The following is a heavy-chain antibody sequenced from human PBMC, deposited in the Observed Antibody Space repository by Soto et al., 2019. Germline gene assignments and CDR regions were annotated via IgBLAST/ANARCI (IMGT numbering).Heavy chain of an antibody. V-gene: IGHV4-31*03. J-gene: IGHJ5*02. CDR3: ARLRGIAAAGTSNWFDP. Sequence: SETLSLTCTVSGGSISSGGYYWSWIRQHPGKGLEWIGYIYYSGSTYYNPSLKSRINISVDTSKNQFSLKLSSVTAADTAEYYCARLRGIAAAGTSNWFDPWGQGTLVTAPQ. D-gene: IGHD6-13*01. CDR2: IYYSGST. CDR1: GGSISSGGYY.